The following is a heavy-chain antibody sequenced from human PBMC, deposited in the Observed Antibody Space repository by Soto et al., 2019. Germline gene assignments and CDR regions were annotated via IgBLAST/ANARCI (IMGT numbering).Heavy chain of an antibody. V-gene: IGHV4-61*01. J-gene: IGHJ4*02. CDR1: GGSVSSGSYY. Sequence: PSDTLSLTCTVSGGSVSSGSYYWSWIRQPPGKGLEWIGYIYYSGSTNYNPSLKSRVTISVDTSENQISLKLSAVTAADTAVYYCARQVVDGTMAGTGSFDYWGQGTLVTVSS. CDR3: ARQVVDGTMAGTGSFDY. D-gene: IGHD3-10*01. CDR2: IYYSGST.